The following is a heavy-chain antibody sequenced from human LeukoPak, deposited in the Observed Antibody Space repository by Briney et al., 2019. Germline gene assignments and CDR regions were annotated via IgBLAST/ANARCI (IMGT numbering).Heavy chain of an antibody. D-gene: IGHD3-10*01. V-gene: IGHV4-39*01. Sequence: SETLSLTCTVSGGSISSSSYYWGWIRQPPGKGLEWIGSIYYSGSTYYNPSLKSRVTISVDTSKNQFSLKLSSVTAADTAVYYCARLSMVRGGFVTKWYFDYWGQGTLVTVSS. CDR1: GGSISSSSYY. CDR2: IYYSGST. CDR3: ARLSMVRGGFVTKWYFDY. J-gene: IGHJ4*02.